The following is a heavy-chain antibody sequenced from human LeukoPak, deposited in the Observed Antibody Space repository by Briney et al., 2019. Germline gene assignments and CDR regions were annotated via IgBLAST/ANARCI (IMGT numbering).Heavy chain of an antibody. V-gene: IGHV4-39*01. J-gene: IGHJ5*02. CDR2: FYYSGST. CDR1: GGSISSSSYY. D-gene: IGHD1-26*01. CDR3: ARPRSYYGWFDP. Sequence: SETLSLTCTGSGGSISSSSYYWGWIRQPPGKGLEWIGSFYYSGSTYYSPSLKSRVTISVDTSKNQFSLKLSSVTAADTAVYYCARPRSYYGWFDPWGQGTLVTVSS.